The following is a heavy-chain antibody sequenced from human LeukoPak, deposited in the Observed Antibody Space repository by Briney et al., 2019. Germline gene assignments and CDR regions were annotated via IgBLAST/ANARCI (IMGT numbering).Heavy chain of an antibody. J-gene: IGHJ4*02. Sequence: PGGSLRLSCAASGFTVSSNYMSWVRQAPGKGLEWVSAISGSGGSTYYADSLRGRFTISRDTSKNTLYLQMDSLRADDTAVYYCAAYIAGVPHWGQGTLVTVSS. V-gene: IGHV3-23*01. D-gene: IGHD2-2*02. CDR1: GFTVSSNY. CDR3: AAYIAGVPH. CDR2: ISGSGGST.